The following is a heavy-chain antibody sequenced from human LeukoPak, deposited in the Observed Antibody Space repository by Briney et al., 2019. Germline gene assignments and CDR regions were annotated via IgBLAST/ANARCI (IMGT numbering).Heavy chain of an antibody. CDR2: IYYSGST. Sequence: SETLSLTCTVSGGSISSYYWSWIRQPPGKGLEWIGYIYYSGSTSYNPSLKSRVSISIDTSKKQFSLKLSSVTAADTAVYYCARIAPPSSWYWFGWFDPWGQGTLVTVSS. CDR1: GGSISSYY. J-gene: IGHJ5*02. CDR3: ARIAPPSSWYWFGWFDP. V-gene: IGHV4-59*12. D-gene: IGHD6-13*01.